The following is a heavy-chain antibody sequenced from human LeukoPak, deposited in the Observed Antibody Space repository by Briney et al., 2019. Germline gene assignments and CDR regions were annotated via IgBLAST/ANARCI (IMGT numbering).Heavy chain of an antibody. V-gene: IGHV3-23*01. CDR1: GFTFSSYG. CDR2: ISGSGDST. D-gene: IGHD2-21*02. J-gene: IGHJ1*01. CDR3: AKGRYCGGDCYVDFQH. Sequence: GGSLRLFCAASGFTFSSYGMHWVRQAPGKGLEWVSDISGSGDSTHYADSVKGRFTISRDNSKNTLYLQMSSLRAEDTAVFYCAKGRYCGGDCYVDFQHWGQGTLVTVSS.